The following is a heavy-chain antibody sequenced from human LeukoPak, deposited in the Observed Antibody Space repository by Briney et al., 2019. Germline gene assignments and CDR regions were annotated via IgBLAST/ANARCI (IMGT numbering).Heavy chain of an antibody. CDR3: ARRRGQDYFFDY. Sequence: PGGSLRLSCAASGFTVSSNYMTWVRQAPGKGLEWVSVIYSGGSTYYADSVKGRFTISRDNSKNTLYLQMNSLRAEDTAVYYCARRRGQDYFFDYWGQGTLVTVSS. V-gene: IGHV3-53*01. D-gene: IGHD3-10*01. J-gene: IGHJ4*02. CDR1: GFTVSSNY. CDR2: IYSGGST.